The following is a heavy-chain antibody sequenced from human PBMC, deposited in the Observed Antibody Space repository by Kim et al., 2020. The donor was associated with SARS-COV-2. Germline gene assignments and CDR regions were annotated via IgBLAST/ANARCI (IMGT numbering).Heavy chain of an antibody. J-gene: IGHJ6*02. CDR1: GGTFSSYA. Sequence: SVKVSCKASGGTFSSYAISWVRQAPGQGLEWMGGIIPIFGTADYAQKFQGRVTITADESTSPAYMELSSLRSEDTAVYYCARTGWVTTTPHYYYYGMDVWGQGTTVTVSS. CDR2: IIPIFGTA. V-gene: IGHV1-69*13. CDR3: ARTGWVTTTPHYYYYGMDV. D-gene: IGHD4-17*01.